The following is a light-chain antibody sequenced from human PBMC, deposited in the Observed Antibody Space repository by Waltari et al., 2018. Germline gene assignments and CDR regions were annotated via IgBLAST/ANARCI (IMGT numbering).Light chain of an antibody. Sequence: QSALTQPRSVSGSPGQSVTISCTGTSRDVSGYNYVSWFQQHPGKAPKVMIYDVSMRPSGVPDRFSGSKSGNMASLTISGLQAEDEADYYCCSFAGSYTWVFGGGTKLTVL. J-gene: IGLJ3*02. V-gene: IGLV2-11*01. CDR2: DVS. CDR3: CSFAGSYTWV. CDR1: SRDVSGYNY.